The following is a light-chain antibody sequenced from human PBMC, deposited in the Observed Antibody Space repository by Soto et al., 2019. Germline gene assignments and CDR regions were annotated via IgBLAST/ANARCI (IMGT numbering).Light chain of an antibody. CDR2: DVS. CDR3: SSYTSSDTLYV. V-gene: IGLV2-14*01. J-gene: IGLJ1*01. CDR1: SSDVGGYDY. Sequence: QSALTQPASVSGSLGQSITISCTGTSSDVGGYDYVSWYQQHPGKAPKLMIYDVSNRPSGVSNRFSGSKSGNTASLTISGLPAEDEADYYCSSYTSSDTLYVFGTGTKLTVL.